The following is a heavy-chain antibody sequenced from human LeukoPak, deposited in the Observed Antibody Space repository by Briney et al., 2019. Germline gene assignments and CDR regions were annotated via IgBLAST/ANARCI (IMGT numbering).Heavy chain of an antibody. J-gene: IGHJ4*02. Sequence: GGSLRLSCAASGFTFSSYAMSWVRQAPGKGLEWVSAISGSGGSTYYADSVKGRFTISRDNSKNTLYLQMNSLRAEDTAVYYCARDSDRGYSYGPFDYWGQGTLVTVSS. CDR3: ARDSDRGYSYGPFDY. D-gene: IGHD5-18*01. CDR2: ISGSGGST. CDR1: GFTFSSYA. V-gene: IGHV3-23*01.